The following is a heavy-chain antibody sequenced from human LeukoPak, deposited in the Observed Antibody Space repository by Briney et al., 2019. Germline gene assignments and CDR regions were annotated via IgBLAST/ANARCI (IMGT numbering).Heavy chain of an antibody. CDR2: IYSGGTT. CDR1: GFTVSSNF. D-gene: IGHD1/OR15-1a*01. Sequence: GGSLRLSCAASGFTVSSNFMSWVRQAPGKGLEWVSVIYSGGTTYYADSVKGRFTISRDNSKNTLSLRMDNLRAEDTAVYYCARDGYGNNYMDVWGKGTTVTVSS. J-gene: IGHJ6*03. CDR3: ARDGYGNNYMDV. V-gene: IGHV3-53*01.